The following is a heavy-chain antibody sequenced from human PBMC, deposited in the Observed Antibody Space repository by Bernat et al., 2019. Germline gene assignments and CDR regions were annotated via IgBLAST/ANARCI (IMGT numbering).Heavy chain of an antibody. CDR2: IYYSGST. CDR1: GGSISSSSYY. J-gene: IGHJ5*02. Sequence: QLQLQESGPGLVKPSETLSLTCTVSGGSISSSSYYWGWIRQPPGKGLEWIGSIYYSGSTYYNPSLKSRVTISVDTSKNQFSLKLSSVTAADTAVYYCARTPGDFWSGYYKNWFDPWGQGTLVTVSS. CDR3: ARTPGDFWSGYYKNWFDP. V-gene: IGHV4-39*01. D-gene: IGHD3-3*01.